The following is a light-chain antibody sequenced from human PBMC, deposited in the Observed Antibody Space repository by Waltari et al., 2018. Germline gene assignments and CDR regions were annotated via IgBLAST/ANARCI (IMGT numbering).Light chain of an antibody. CDR1: QSVTTE. J-gene: IGKJ4*01. Sequence: EIVLTQSPGTVSLSPGERATVSCRASQSVTTELAWYQQKPGQAPRLLIYDVSDRATGVPARFSGSGSGTDFTLTISSLDPEDFAVYYCQQRDSWPRTFGGGTKVEFK. V-gene: IGKV3-11*01. CDR2: DVS. CDR3: QQRDSWPRT.